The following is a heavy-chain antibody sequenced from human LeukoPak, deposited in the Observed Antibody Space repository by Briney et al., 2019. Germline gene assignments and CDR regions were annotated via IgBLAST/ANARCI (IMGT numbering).Heavy chain of an antibody. D-gene: IGHD6-13*01. CDR3: AREGQQHFDS. Sequence: GVSLRLSCAASGFTFSTHWMTWVRQAPGKGLEWVANIKQDGSEKYYVDSVKGRFSISRDNAKNSLYLQMNSLRAEDTAVYYCAREGQQHFDSWGQETLVTVSS. CDR2: IKQDGSEK. J-gene: IGHJ4*02. CDR1: GFTFSTHW. V-gene: IGHV3-7*01.